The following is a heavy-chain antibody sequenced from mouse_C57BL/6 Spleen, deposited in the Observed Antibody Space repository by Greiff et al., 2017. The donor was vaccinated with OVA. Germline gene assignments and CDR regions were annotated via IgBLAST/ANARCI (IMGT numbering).Heavy chain of an antibody. CDR2: IDPETGGT. CDR3: TREWGYYAWFAT. D-gene: IGHD2-3*01. J-gene: IGHJ3*01. CDR1: GYTFTDYE. V-gene: IGHV1-15*01. Sequence: VQLQQSGAELVRPGASVTLSCKASGYTFTDYEMHWVKQTPVHGLEWIGAIDPETGGTAYNQKFKGKAILTADKSSSTAYMELRSLTSEDSAVYYCTREWGYYAWFATGAKGLWSLSLQ.